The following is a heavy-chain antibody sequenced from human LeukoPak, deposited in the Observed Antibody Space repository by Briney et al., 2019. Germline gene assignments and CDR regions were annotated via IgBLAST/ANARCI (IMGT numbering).Heavy chain of an antibody. CDR3: GKGGGA. Sequence: GGSLRLSCAASGFTFSSFTMTWVPQAPGKGLEWVSAIGGRGGSTYYEDSVEGRFTIARDISKDMVYLQMNSLKVEDTAIYYCGKGGGAWGQGTKVTVSS. J-gene: IGHJ5*02. D-gene: IGHD3-16*01. CDR1: GFTFSSFT. CDR2: IGGRGGST. V-gene: IGHV3-23*01.